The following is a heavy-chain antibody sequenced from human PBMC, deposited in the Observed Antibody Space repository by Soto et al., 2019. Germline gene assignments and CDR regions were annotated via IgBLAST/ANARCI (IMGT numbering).Heavy chain of an antibody. CDR3: ARGQRDIVVVVAAPHFDY. J-gene: IGHJ4*02. CDR1: GGSFSGYY. CDR2: INHSGST. D-gene: IGHD2-15*01. V-gene: IGHV4-34*01. Sequence: SESLSLTCAVYGGSFSGYYWSWIRQPPGKGLEWIGEINHSGSTNYNPSLKSRVTISVDTSKNQFSLKLSSVTAADTAVYYCARGQRDIVVVVAAPHFDYWGQGTLVTVSS.